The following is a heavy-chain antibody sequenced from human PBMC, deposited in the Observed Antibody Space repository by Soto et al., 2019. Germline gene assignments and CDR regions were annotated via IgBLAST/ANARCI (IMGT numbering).Heavy chain of an antibody. Sequence: VGSLRLSCASSVFTFSSYAMHCVRQSPGKGLEWVAVISYDGSNKYYADSVKGRFTISRDNSKNTLYLQMNSLRAEDTAVYYCARDGCSSTSCQNGMDVWGQGTTVIVSS. D-gene: IGHD2-2*01. V-gene: IGHV3-30-3*01. CDR3: ARDGCSSTSCQNGMDV. CDR2: ISYDGSNK. CDR1: VFTFSSYA. J-gene: IGHJ6*01.